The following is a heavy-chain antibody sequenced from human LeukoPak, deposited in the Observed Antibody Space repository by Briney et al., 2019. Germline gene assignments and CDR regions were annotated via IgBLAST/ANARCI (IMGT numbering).Heavy chain of an antibody. CDR1: GFTFDDYA. V-gene: IGHV3-9*01. Sequence: PGRSLRLSCAASGFTFDDYAMHWVRQAPGKGLEWVSGISWNSGSIGYADSVKGRFTISRDNAKNSLYLQMNSLRAEDTALYYCAKSDGSGTQRPYYFDYWGQGTLVTVSS. J-gene: IGHJ4*02. CDR3: AKSDGSGTQRPYYFDY. CDR2: ISWNSGSI. D-gene: IGHD3-10*01.